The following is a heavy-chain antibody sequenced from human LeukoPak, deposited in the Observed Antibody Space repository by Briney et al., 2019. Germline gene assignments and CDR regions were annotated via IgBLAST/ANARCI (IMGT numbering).Heavy chain of an antibody. J-gene: IGHJ4*02. Sequence: PGGSLRLSCAASGFTFSSYAMHWVRQAPGEGLEWVAVISYDGSNKYYADSVKGRFTISRDNSKNTLYLQMNSLRAEDTAVYYCAKDLAGYSSGWYFGDYWGQGTLVTVSS. V-gene: IGHV3-30-3*01. CDR3: AKDLAGYSSGWYFGDY. D-gene: IGHD6-19*01. CDR2: ISYDGSNK. CDR1: GFTFSSYA.